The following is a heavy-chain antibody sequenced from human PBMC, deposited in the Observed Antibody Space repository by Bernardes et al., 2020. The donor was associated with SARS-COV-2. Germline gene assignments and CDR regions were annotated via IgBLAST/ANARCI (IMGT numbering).Heavy chain of an antibody. CDR2: IKSDGITI. V-gene: IGHV3-74*01. CDR1: GFTFSSYW. Sequence: GGSLTPSCAVSGFTFSSYWMHWVRPAPGKGLVWVSRIKSDGITIDYADSVKGRFTISRDNTKNTVYLQMNSLRAEDTAVYYCVRDKDYSIYDWGQGTLVTVSS. J-gene: IGHJ4*02. D-gene: IGHD4-4*01. CDR3: VRDKDYSIYD.